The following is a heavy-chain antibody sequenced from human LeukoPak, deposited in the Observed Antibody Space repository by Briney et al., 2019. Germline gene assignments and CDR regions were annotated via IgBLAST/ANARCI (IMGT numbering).Heavy chain of an antibody. V-gene: IGHV1-18*01. D-gene: IGHD6-19*01. J-gene: IGHJ2*01. CDR2: ISAYNGNT. CDR1: GYTFTSYG. CDR3: ARDGVVVAGHYWYFDL. Sequence: ASVKVSCKASGYTFTSYGISWVRQAPGQGPEWMAWISAYNGNTNYAQKLQGRVTMTTDTSTSTAYMELRSLRSDDTAVYYCARDGVVVAGHYWYFDLWGRGTLVTVSS.